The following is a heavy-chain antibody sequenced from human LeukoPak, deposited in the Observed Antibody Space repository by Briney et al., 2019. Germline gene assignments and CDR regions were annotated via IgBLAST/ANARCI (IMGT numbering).Heavy chain of an antibody. Sequence: SVKVSCKASGYTFTSYYMHWVRQAPGQGLEWMGGIIPIFGTANYAQKFQGRVTITADESTSTAYMELSSLRSEDTAVYYCARGEDIVVVPPAGYYYYGMDVWGQGTTVTVSS. CDR2: IIPIFGTA. CDR1: GYTFTSYY. D-gene: IGHD2-2*01. CDR3: ARGEDIVVVPPAGYYYYGMDV. J-gene: IGHJ6*02. V-gene: IGHV1-69*13.